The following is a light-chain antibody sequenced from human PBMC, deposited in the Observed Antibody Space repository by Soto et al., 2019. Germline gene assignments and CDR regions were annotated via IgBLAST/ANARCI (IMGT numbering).Light chain of an antibody. Sequence: QSVLTQPASVSGSPGQSIAISCTGTSSDVGGYNYVSWYQQHPGKAPKLMIHDVTNRPSGVSNRFSGSKSGNTASLTTSGLQTEDEADYYCSSYTGSDAGSGTYVFGTGTKVTVL. V-gene: IGLV2-14*03. CDR3: SSYTGSDAGSGTYV. CDR2: DVT. CDR1: SSDVGGYNY. J-gene: IGLJ1*01.